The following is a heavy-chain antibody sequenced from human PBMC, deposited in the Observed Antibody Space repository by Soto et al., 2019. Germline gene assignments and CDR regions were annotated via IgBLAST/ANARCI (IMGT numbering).Heavy chain of an antibody. Sequence: ASVKVSCKASGYTFTSYAMHWVRQAPGQRVEGMGWINAGNGNTKYSQKFQGRVTITRDKTASTAYKEQRSRRTEETAEEYCEIGFLGADADFFDTWGQGPLVTSSS. CDR2: INAGNGNT. CDR1: GYTFTSYA. V-gene: IGHV1-3*01. CDR3: EIGFLGADADFFDT. D-gene: IGHD2-21*02. J-gene: IGHJ5*02.